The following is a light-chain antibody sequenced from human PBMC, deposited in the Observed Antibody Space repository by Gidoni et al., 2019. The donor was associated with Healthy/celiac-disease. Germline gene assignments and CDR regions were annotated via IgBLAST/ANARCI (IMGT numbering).Light chain of an antibody. CDR2: DAS. CDR1: QSISSW. CDR3: QQYNSYSRT. V-gene: IGKV1-5*01. Sequence: DIHMTQSPSPLSASVGDRVTITCRASQSISSWLAWYQQKPGKAPKLLIYDASSLESGVPSRFSGSGSGTEFTLTISSLQPDDFATYYCQQYNSYSRTFGQGTKVEIK. J-gene: IGKJ1*01.